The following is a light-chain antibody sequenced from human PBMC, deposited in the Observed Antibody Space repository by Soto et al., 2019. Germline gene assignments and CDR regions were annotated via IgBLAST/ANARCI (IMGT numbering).Light chain of an antibody. J-gene: IGKJ1*01. CDR1: QSVSDN. CDR2: GAS. V-gene: IGKV3-15*01. Sequence: ETVMTQSPDTLSLSPGERATLSCRASQSVSDNLAWYQQRPGQGPRLLIYGASTRATGIPARFSGSGSGTEFTLTISSLQSEDFAVYYCQQYKNWPHTFGQGTTVDIK. CDR3: QQYKNWPHT.